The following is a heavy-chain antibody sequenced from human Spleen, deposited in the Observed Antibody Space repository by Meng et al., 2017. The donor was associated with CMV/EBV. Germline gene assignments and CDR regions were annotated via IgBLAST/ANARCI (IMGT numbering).Heavy chain of an antibody. V-gene: IGHV3-30*02. D-gene: IGHD3-10*01. Sequence: GGSLRLSCRVSGTDFKSHGMHWVRQAPGKGLEWVAFIRFDGRNRYYEESVKGRFTISRDNARNSLFLQMNSLRAEDTAVYYCARDIRGSDYYYGMDVWGQGTTVTVSS. CDR3: ARDIRGSDYYYGMDV. CDR1: GTDFKSHG. J-gene: IGHJ6*02. CDR2: IRFDGRNR.